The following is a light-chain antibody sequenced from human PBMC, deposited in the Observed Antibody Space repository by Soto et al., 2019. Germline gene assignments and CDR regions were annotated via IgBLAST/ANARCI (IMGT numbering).Light chain of an antibody. Sequence: EIVLTQSPGTLSLYPGERATLSCRASQSVPKNYLAWYQQKPGQAPRLLIHDASSRATGIPDRFSGSGSGTDFTLTISRLEPEDFAVYYCQQCSTSPLTFGGGTKVDIK. CDR3: QQCSTSPLT. V-gene: IGKV3-20*01. CDR1: QSVPKNY. CDR2: DAS. J-gene: IGKJ4*01.